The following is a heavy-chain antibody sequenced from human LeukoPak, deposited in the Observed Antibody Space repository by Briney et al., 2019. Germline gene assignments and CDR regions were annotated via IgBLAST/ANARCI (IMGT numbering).Heavy chain of an antibody. V-gene: IGHV3-30*18. Sequence: PGGSLRLSCAASGFTFSSYGMHWVRQAPGKGLEWVAVISYDGSNKYYADSVKGRFTISRDNSKNTLYLQMNSLRAEDTAVYYCAKYIGLLDCYYYGMDVWGKGTTVTVSS. CDR1: GFTFSSYG. CDR3: AKYIGLLDCYYYGMDV. CDR2: ISYDGSNK. D-gene: IGHD2-8*01. J-gene: IGHJ6*04.